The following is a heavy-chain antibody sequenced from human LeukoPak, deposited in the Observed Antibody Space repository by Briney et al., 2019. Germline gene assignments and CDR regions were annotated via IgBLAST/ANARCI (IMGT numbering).Heavy chain of an antibody. J-gene: IGHJ4*02. V-gene: IGHV3-48*02. CDR2: IGSSGSTI. CDR1: GFTFSSYS. CDR3: ARERRYCSGDNCYSGYDY. Sequence: GGSLRLSCAASGFTFSSYSMNWVRQAPGKGLEWVSYIGSSGSTIHYADSVKGRFTISRDTSNNTLYLQMVSLRDEDTAVYYCARERRYCSGDNCYSGYDYWGRGTLVTVSS. D-gene: IGHD2-15*01.